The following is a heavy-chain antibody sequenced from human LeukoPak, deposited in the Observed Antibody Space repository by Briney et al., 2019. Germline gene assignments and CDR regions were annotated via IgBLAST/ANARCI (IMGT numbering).Heavy chain of an antibody. CDR3: VKGAFVESRLDS. J-gene: IGHJ4*02. Sequence: PGGSLRLSCAASEFTFNSFTMYWVRQAPGEGLEWVSGITVGGGTTYYADSVKGRFSISRDDSENTLFLQMNYLRVEDSAVYYCVKGAFVESRLDSWGQGTLVTVSS. V-gene: IGHV3-23*01. CDR1: EFTFNSFT. CDR2: ITVGGGTT. D-gene: IGHD5-24*01.